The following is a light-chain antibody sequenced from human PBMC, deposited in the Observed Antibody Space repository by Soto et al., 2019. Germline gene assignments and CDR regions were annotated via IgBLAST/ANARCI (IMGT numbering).Light chain of an antibody. CDR1: QSVLYSSNNKNY. J-gene: IGKJ2*01. CDR2: WAS. CDR3: QQYYGTPLT. Sequence: DIVMTQSPDSLAVSLGERATINCKSSQSVLYSSNNKNYLAWYQQKPGQPPKLLIYWASTRESGVPDRFSGSGSGTDFNLTISSPQAEDVAVYYCQQYYGTPLTFGHGTKLEIK. V-gene: IGKV4-1*01.